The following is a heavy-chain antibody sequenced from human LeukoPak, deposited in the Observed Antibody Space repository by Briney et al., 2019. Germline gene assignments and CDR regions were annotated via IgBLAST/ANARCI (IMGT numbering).Heavy chain of an antibody. D-gene: IGHD3-22*01. Sequence: ASVKVSCKASGYTFTGYYMHWVRQAPGQGLEWMGRINPNSGGTNYAQKFQGRVTVTRDTSISTAYMELSRLRSDDTAVYYCARAGGYYYDSSGYTLPDAFDIWGQGTMVTVSS. CDR3: ARAGGYYYDSSGYTLPDAFDI. V-gene: IGHV1-2*06. CDR1: GYTFTGYY. CDR2: INPNSGGT. J-gene: IGHJ3*02.